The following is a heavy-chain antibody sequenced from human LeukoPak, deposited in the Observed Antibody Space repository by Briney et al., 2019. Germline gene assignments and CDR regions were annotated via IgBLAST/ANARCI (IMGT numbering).Heavy chain of an antibody. CDR3: AKGSSGYFVDL. CDR1: GFIFNNYG. Sequence: GGSLSLSCAASGFIFNNYGLIWVRQAPGKGLEWVSAISNDGGGTNYADLVKGRFTISRDNSKNTLFLQMNSLRAEDTALYYCAKGSSGYFVDLWGQGTLVTVSS. V-gene: IGHV3-23*01. D-gene: IGHD3-22*01. CDR2: ISNDGGGT. J-gene: IGHJ5*02.